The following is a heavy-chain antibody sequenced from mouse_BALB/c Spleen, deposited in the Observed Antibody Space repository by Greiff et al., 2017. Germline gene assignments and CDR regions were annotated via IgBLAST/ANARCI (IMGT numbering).Heavy chain of an antibody. D-gene: IGHD1-1*01. CDR2: IYPGNGDT. V-gene: IGHV1-12*01. CDR3: ARRNYYYAMDY. Sequence: LQQPGAELVKPGASVKMSCKASGYTFTSYNMHWVKQTPGQGLEWIGAIYPGNGDTSYNQKFKGKATLTADKSSSTAYMQLSSLTSEDSAVYYCARRNYYYAMDYWGQGTSVTVSS. CDR1: GYTFTSYN. J-gene: IGHJ4*01.